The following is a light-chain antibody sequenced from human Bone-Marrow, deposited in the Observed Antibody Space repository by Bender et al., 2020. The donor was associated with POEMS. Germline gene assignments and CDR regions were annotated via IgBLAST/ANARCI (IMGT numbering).Light chain of an antibody. CDR3: QVWDSSSDHRRV. Sequence: SYMLTHPPSVSVAPGKTARITCGGNKIGSKSVHWYQQKPGQAPVLVVYNDSDRPSGIPERFSGSNSGNTATLTISRVEAGDEADYYCQVWDSSSDHRRVFGGGTKLTVL. CDR2: NDS. V-gene: IGLV3-21*03. J-gene: IGLJ3*02. CDR1: KIGSKS.